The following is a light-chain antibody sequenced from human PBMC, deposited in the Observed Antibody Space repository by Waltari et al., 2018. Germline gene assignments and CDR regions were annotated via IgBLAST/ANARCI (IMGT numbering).Light chain of an antibody. Sequence: SYVLTQPPSVSVAPGQTARITCGGNNIGRNAVHWFQQKPGQAPVLVVYDDSGRPSGIPERFSGSNSGNTATLTISRVEAGEEADYYCQVWDSSSDHWVFGGGTRLTVL. CDR2: DDS. J-gene: IGLJ3*02. CDR3: QVWDSSSDHWV. CDR1: NIGRNA. V-gene: IGLV3-21*02.